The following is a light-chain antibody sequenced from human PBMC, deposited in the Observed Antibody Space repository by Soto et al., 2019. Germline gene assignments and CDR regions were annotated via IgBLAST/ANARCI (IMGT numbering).Light chain of an antibody. CDR2: DAS. J-gene: IGKJ4*01. Sequence: EIVLTQSPATLSLSPGERATLSCRASQRVSSYLAWYQQKPGQAPKLLIDDASNRATGIPARFSGSGSRTDFPLTISRLEPEDFAVYYCQQRSNLPLTFGGGTKVEIK. CDR3: QQRSNLPLT. V-gene: IGKV3-11*01. CDR1: QRVSSY.